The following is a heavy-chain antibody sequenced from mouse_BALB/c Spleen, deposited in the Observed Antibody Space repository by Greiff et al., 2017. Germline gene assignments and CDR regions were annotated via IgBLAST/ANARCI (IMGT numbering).Heavy chain of an antibody. D-gene: IGHD1-1*01. CDR3: ARGGPYYYGSSPFAY. Sequence: QVQLKQSGAELVRPGTSVKVSCKASGYAFTNYLIEWVKQRPGQGLEWIGVINPGSGGTNYNEKFKGKATLTADKSSSTAYMQLSSLTSDDSAVYFCARGGPYYYGSSPFAYWGQGTLVTVSA. CDR2: INPGSGGT. V-gene: IGHV1-54*01. CDR1: GYAFTNYL. J-gene: IGHJ3*01.